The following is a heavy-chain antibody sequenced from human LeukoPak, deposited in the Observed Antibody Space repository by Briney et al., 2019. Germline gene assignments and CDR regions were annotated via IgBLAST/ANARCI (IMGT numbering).Heavy chain of an antibody. CDR3: AKDSLRSVICD. D-gene: IGHD3-16*02. J-gene: IGHJ4*02. Sequence: GGSLRLSCAASGFTFSNHAMSWVRQAPGKGLEWVSAISGSGGSTFYADSVKGRFTISRDNSKNTLFLQMNSLRAGDTAVYYCAKDSLRSVICDWGQGTLVTVSS. V-gene: IGHV3-23*01. CDR2: ISGSGGST. CDR1: GFTFSNHA.